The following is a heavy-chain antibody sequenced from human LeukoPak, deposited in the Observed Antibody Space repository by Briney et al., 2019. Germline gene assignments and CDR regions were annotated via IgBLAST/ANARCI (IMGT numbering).Heavy chain of an antibody. CDR3: AREGQGDSSGYTWFDP. CDR2: INPNSGGT. D-gene: IGHD3-22*01. Sequence: ASVKVSCKASGGTFSSYAISWVRQAPGQGLEWMGWINPNSGGTNYAQKFQGRVTMTRDTSISTAYMELSRLRSDDTAVYYCAREGQGDSSGYTWFDPWGQGTLVTVSS. CDR1: GGTFSSYA. V-gene: IGHV1-2*02. J-gene: IGHJ5*02.